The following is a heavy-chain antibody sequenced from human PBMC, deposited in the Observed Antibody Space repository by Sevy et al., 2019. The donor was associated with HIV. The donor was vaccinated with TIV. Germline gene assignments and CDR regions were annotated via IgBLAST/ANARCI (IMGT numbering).Heavy chain of an antibody. J-gene: IGHJ4*02. V-gene: IGHV3-7*01. CDR2: IKQDGSVK. D-gene: IGHD6-13*01. CDR1: GFTLNSYW. Sequence: GGSLRLSCVASGFTLNSYWMSWVRQAPGKGLEWVANIKQDGSVKYYVDSVKGRFTISRDNARNLLYLQMSSLRVEDTALYYCVRAIAADGSFWGQGTLVTVSS. CDR3: VRAIAADGSF.